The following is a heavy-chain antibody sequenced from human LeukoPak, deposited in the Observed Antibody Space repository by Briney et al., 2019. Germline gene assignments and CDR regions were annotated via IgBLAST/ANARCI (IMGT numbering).Heavy chain of an antibody. CDR2: IKQDGSEK. CDR3: ARGGYSANEAFDY. J-gene: IGHJ4*02. V-gene: IGHV3-7*01. CDR1: GFTFSSYW. D-gene: IGHD5-12*01. Sequence: GGSLRLSCAASGFTFSSYWMSWVRQAPGKGLEWVANIKQDGSEKYYVDSVKGRFTISRDNAKNSLYLQMNSLRAEDTAVYYCARGGYSANEAFDYWGQGTLVTVSS.